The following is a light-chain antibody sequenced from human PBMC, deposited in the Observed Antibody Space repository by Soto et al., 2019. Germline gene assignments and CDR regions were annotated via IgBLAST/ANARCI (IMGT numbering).Light chain of an antibody. CDR2: AAS. CDR3: QQANSFSLT. J-gene: IGKJ4*01. CDR1: QDISNW. Sequence: DIQMTQSPSSVSASVGDRVTITCRASQDISNWLAWYQQKPGKAPKLLIYAASTLQSGVPSRFSGSGSGTDFTLTNSSLHPEDFATYYCQQANSFSLTFGGGTKVEIK. V-gene: IGKV1-12*01.